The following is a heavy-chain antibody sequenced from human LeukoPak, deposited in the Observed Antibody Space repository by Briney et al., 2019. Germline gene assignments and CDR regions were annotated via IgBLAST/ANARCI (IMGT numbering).Heavy chain of an antibody. CDR3: ARLIAAAGQYNWFDP. CDR1: GGSISSYY. V-gene: IGHV4-4*07. D-gene: IGHD6-13*01. Sequence: SETLSLTCTVSGGSISSYYWSWIRQPAGKGLEWIGRIYTSGSTNYNPSLKSRVTMSVDTSKNQFSLKLSSVTAADTAVYYCARLIAAAGQYNWFDPWGQGTLVTVSS. J-gene: IGHJ5*02. CDR2: IYTSGST.